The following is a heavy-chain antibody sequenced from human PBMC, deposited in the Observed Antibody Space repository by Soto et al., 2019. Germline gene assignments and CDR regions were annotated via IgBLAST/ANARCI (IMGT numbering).Heavy chain of an antibody. Sequence: QVRLVESGGGVVQPGRSLRLSCAASGFTFSNYGMHWVRQAPGKGLEWVAVIWYDGTNKYYADSVKGRLTISRDNSKNILYLQMNRLRAEDTAVYYCARAGDTVVGTHELGAFDIWGQGTMVTVSS. CDR1: GFTFSNYG. J-gene: IGHJ3*02. D-gene: IGHD5-18*01. CDR2: IWYDGTNK. V-gene: IGHV3-33*01. CDR3: ARAGDTVVGTHELGAFDI.